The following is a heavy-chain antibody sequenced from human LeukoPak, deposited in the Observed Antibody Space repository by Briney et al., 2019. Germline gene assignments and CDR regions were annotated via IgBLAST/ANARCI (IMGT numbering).Heavy chain of an antibody. Sequence: SETLSLTCAVYGGSFSGYYWSWIRQPPGKGLEWIGEINHSGSTNYNPSLKSRVTISVDTSRNHFSLKLSSVTAADTAVYYCALVPWFGESANWFDPWGQGNLVTVSS. CDR3: ALVPWFGESANWFDP. J-gene: IGHJ5*02. V-gene: IGHV4-34*01. CDR2: INHSGST. D-gene: IGHD3-10*01. CDR1: GGSFSGYY.